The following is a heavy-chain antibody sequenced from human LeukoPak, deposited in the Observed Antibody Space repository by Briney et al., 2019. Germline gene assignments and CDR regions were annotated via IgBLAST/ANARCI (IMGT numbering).Heavy chain of an antibody. J-gene: IGHJ4*02. CDR1: GGSISSYY. V-gene: IGHV4-59*01. CDR3: ARGGFDGYTPY. D-gene: IGHD5-24*01. CDR2: IYCSGST. Sequence: SETLSLTCTVSGGSISSYYWSRIRQPPGKGLEWIGYIYCSGSTNYNPSLKSRVTISVDTSKNQFSLKLSSVTAADTAVYYCARGGFDGYTPYWGQGTLVTVSS.